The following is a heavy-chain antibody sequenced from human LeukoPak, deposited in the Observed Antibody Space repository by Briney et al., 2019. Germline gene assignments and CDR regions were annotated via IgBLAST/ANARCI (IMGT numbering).Heavy chain of an antibody. V-gene: IGHV4-38-2*01. CDR1: GYSISSGYY. Sequence: SETLSLTCAVSGYSISSGYYWGWIRQPPGKWLEWIGSIYHSGSTYYNPSLKSRVTISVATSKNQFSLKLSSVTAADTAVYYCARLFGPSGFGVVLWFDPWGQGTLVTVSS. D-gene: IGHD3-3*01. J-gene: IGHJ5*02. CDR2: IYHSGST. CDR3: ARLFGPSGFGVVLWFDP.